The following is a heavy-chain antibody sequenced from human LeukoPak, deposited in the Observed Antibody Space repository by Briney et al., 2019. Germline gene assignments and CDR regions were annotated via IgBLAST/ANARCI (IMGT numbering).Heavy chain of an antibody. CDR2: ISSNGGST. D-gene: IGHD3-22*01. V-gene: IGHV3-64D*06. J-gene: IGHJ4*02. CDR1: GFTFSSYA. Sequence: GGSLRLSCSASGFTFSSYAMHWVRQAPGKGLEYVSVISSNGGSTYYADSVKGRFTISRDNSKNTLYLQMSSLRAEDTAVYYCVKGGNYYDSSGYDYWGQGTLVTVSS. CDR3: VKGGNYYDSSGYDY.